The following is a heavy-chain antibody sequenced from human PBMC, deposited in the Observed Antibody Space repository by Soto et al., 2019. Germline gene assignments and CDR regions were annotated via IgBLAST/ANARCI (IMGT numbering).Heavy chain of an antibody. V-gene: IGHV4-59*01. Sequence: PSETLSLTCTVSGGSISSYYWSWIRQPPGKGLEWIGYIYYSGSTNYNPSLKSRVTISVDTSKNQFSLKLSSVTAADTAVYYCAKRSGEGSGSYFAYSGQGTLVTVSS. D-gene: IGHD3-10*01. CDR1: GGSISSYY. CDR3: AKRSGEGSGSYFAY. J-gene: IGHJ4*01. CDR2: IYYSGST.